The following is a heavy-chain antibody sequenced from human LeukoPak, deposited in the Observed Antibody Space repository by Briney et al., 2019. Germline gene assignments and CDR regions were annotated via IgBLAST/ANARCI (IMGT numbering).Heavy chain of an antibody. Sequence: GGSLRLSCATSAFIFNNAWMSWVRQAPGKGLEWVGRIKSKTDGGTTDYAAPVKGRFTISRDDSKNTLYLQMNSLRAEDTAVYYCAKTGYCSSTSCSNPPFADYWGQGTLVTVSS. D-gene: IGHD2-2*01. CDR2: IKSKTDGGTT. CDR1: AFIFNNAW. J-gene: IGHJ4*02. V-gene: IGHV3-15*01. CDR3: AKTGYCSSTSCSNPPFADY.